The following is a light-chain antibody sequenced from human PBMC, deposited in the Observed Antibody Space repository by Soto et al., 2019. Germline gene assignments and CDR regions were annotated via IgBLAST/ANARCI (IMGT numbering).Light chain of an antibody. CDR3: QSYDNILSARV. Sequence: QSVLTQPPSVSGAPGQRVTISCTGSSSTIGAGYDVHWYQQLPGTAPKLLIYGNFNRPSGVPDRLSGSKSGTSASLAITRIQAEDETDYYCQSYDNILSARVVGGGTKLTVL. CDR1: SSTIGAGYD. V-gene: IGLV1-40*01. J-gene: IGLJ3*02. CDR2: GNF.